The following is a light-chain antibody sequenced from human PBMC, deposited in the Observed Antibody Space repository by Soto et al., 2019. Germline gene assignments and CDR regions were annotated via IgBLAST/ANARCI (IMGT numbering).Light chain of an antibody. CDR2: DAS. J-gene: IGKJ1*01. CDR1: QTLSNSF. V-gene: IGKV3-20*01. CDR3: QQYGSSGT. Sequence: EIVLTQSPGTLSLSPGERATLSCRASQTLSNSFIAWYQQKPGQAPRLLIYDASSRATGVPDRFSGSGSGTDFTLTISRLEPEDFAVYYCQQYGSSGTFGQGTKVDIK.